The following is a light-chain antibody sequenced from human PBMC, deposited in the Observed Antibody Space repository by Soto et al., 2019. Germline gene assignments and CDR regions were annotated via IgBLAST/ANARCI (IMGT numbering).Light chain of an antibody. CDR1: SGSIDSNF. Sequence: NFMLTQPHSVSESPGKTVTISCTRSSGSIDSNFVQWYQQHPGSAPTTVIYEDHQRPSGVPDRFSGSIDSSSNSASLTISGLKTEDEADYYCQSYDSSILVFGGGTKLTVL. V-gene: IGLV6-57*03. J-gene: IGLJ3*02. CDR2: EDH. CDR3: QSYDSSILV.